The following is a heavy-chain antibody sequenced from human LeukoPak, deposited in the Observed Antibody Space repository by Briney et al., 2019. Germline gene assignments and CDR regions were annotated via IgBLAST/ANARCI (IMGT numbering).Heavy chain of an antibody. CDR3: XXXXXXVVVAATRYYYYYMDV. J-gene: IGHJ6*03. Sequence: SETLSLTCAVYDGSFSGNYWSWIRQPPGKGLEWIGEINHSGNSNYNPSLKSRVTISVDKSKNQFSLKLSSVTAADTAVYYCXXXXXXVVVAATRYYYYYMDVWGKGTTVTVSS. D-gene: IGHD2-15*01. V-gene: IGHV4-34*03. CDR1: DGSFSGNY. CDR2: INHSGNS.